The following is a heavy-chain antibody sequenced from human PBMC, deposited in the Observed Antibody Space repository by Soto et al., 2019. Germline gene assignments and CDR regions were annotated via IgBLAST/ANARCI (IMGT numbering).Heavy chain of an antibody. Sequence: PGGSLRLSCAASEFTFSNYGMHWVRQAPGKGLEWVAVIWFDGSNKYYADSVKGRFTISRDNSKNTLYLQMNSLRAEDTAVYYCASGKKGLYSSNWSPSAFFDYWGQGTLVTVS. CDR3: ASGKKGLYSSNWSPSAFFDY. CDR2: IWFDGSNK. V-gene: IGHV3-33*01. D-gene: IGHD6-13*01. CDR1: EFTFSNYG. J-gene: IGHJ4*02.